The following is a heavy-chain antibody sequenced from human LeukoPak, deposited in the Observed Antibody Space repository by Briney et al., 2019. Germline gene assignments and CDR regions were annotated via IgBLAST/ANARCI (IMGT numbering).Heavy chain of an antibody. Sequence: ASVKVSCKASGYTFTCYYMHWVRQAPGQGLEWMGRINPNSGGTNYAQKFQGRVTMTRDTSISTAYMELSRLRSDDTAVYYCARDGEVGATLFPPDYWGQGTLVTVSS. CDR2: INPNSGGT. J-gene: IGHJ4*02. D-gene: IGHD1-26*01. CDR1: GYTFTCYY. V-gene: IGHV1-2*06. CDR3: ARDGEVGATLFPPDY.